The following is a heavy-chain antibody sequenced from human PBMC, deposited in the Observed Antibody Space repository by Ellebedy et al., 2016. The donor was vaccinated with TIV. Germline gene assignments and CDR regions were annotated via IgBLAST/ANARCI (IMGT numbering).Heavy chain of an antibody. D-gene: IGHD1-1*01. Sequence: GESLKISXAASGFAFSSYGMHWVRQAPGKGLEWVAVIWYDGSNKYYADSVKGRFTISRDNSKNTLYLQMNSLRAEDTAVYYCARPNWNGLEDYFDYWGQGTLVTVSS. J-gene: IGHJ4*02. V-gene: IGHV3-33*01. CDR2: IWYDGSNK. CDR1: GFAFSSYG. CDR3: ARPNWNGLEDYFDY.